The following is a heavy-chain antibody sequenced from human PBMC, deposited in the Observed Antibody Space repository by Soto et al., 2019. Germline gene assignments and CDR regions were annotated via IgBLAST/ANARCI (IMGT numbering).Heavy chain of an antibody. CDR1: GGTFSSNA. D-gene: IGHD5-18*01. Sequence: QVQLVQSGAEVKKPGSSVKVTCKASGGTFSSNAISWVRQAPGQGLEWMGGIIPIFGTAHYAQKFQGRGTITADESTSTSSMELGCLKSEDKGVYYCAPGGRGYSSAPRFYFEFWGEGTLVTVSS. V-gene: IGHV1-69*12. J-gene: IGHJ4*02. CDR2: IIPIFGTA. CDR3: APGGRGYSSAPRFYFEF.